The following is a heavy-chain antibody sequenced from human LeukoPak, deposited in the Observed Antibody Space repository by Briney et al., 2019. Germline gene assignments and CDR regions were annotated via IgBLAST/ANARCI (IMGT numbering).Heavy chain of an antibody. CDR1: GGSISSSSYY. V-gene: IGHV4-39*01. CDR2: IYHSGRT. D-gene: IGHD6-13*01. Sequence: SETLSLTCIVSGGSISSSSYYWGWVRQPSGKGLEWIGSIYHSGRTYYNPSLKSRVTISVDTSKNQFSLKVSSVTAADTAVYYCGSSSWAFDYWGQGTLVTVSS. J-gene: IGHJ4*02. CDR3: GSSSWAFDY.